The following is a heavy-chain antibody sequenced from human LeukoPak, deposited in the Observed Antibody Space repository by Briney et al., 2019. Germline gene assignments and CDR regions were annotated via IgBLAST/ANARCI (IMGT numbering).Heavy chain of an antibody. CDR2: IQQDGSET. V-gene: IGHV3-7*05. J-gene: IGHJ4*02. D-gene: IGHD1-26*01. CDR3: ANALGAHYFDY. Sequence: GGSLRLSCAASGFTFSNYWMIWLRQAPGKGLEWVANIQQDGSETYYVDSVRGRFSISRDNAKNSLYLQMNSLRAEDTAVYYCANALGAHYFDYWGQGTLVTVSS. CDR1: GFTFSNYW.